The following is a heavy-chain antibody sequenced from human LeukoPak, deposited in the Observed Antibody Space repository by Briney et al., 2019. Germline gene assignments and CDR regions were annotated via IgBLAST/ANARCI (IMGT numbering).Heavy chain of an antibody. CDR2: ISNSDGNT. D-gene: IGHD1-1*01. V-gene: IGHV3-23*01. CDR3: AKATGTLGA. J-gene: IGHJ5*02. CDR1: GFTFSNYA. Sequence: TGGSLRLSCAASGFTFSNYAMSWVRQAPGKVLEWVSTISNSDGNTYYADSVKGRFTISRDNSKNTLYLQMNSLTAEDTAVYYCAKATGTLGAWGQGTLVTVSS.